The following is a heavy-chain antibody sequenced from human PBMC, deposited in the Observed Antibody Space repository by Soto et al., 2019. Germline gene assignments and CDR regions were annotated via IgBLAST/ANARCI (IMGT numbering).Heavy chain of an antibody. CDR1: GFTFTNAW. J-gene: IGHJ6*03. Sequence: GGSLRLSCAASGFTFTNAWISWVRQAPGKGLEWVGRIKSKIDGGTTDFAALVKGRFTISRDDSKSIAYLQMNSLKTEDTAVYYCTSAQTPVKTYYMAVWGKGTTVTVSS. D-gene: IGHD4-17*01. CDR2: IKSKIDGGTT. V-gene: IGHV3-15*07. CDR3: TSAQTPVKTYYMAV.